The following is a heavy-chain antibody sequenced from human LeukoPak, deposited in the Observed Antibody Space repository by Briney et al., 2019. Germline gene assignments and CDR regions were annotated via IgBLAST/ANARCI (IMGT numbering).Heavy chain of an antibody. D-gene: IGHD6-6*01. Sequence: SLRLXXXXSGFTFXXHGMRWVRQAPGKGLEWVAIIWYDGSNKYYVDSVKGRFTISRDNSKNTLYLQMNSLRVEDTAVYYCARDRGAARFDFWGQGTQVTVSS. CDR1: GFTFXXHG. J-gene: IGHJ4*02. CDR2: IWYDGSNK. V-gene: IGHV3-33*01. CDR3: ARDRGAARFDF.